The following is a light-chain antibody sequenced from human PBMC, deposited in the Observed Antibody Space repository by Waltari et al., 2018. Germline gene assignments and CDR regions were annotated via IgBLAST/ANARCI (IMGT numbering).Light chain of an antibody. CDR2: RAS. J-gene: IGKJ1*01. Sequence: DIQMTQFPSTLSASIGDRVTITCRASQSINTWLAWYQQKPGKAPKLIIYRASTLESGVPSRFSGDGSGTEFTLTIDSLQPDDFASYYCQQYKAYSTFGQGTQVDI. CDR3: QQYKAYST. CDR1: QSINTW. V-gene: IGKV1-5*03.